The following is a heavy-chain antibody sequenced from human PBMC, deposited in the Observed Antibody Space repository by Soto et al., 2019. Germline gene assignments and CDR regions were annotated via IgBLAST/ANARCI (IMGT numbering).Heavy chain of an antibody. V-gene: IGHV3-7*04. CDR1: GFSFNIYW. D-gene: IGHD1-26*01. J-gene: IGHJ4*02. CDR3: ARDGYGGFLDS. CDR2: IREDGGRK. Sequence: EVQLVESGGGLVQPGGSLRLSCAASGFSFNIYWLSWVRQTPGKGLEWVANIREDGGRKGYVESVEGRFTISRDNAKTSVYLQMDSLRVEDTAVYYCARDGYGGFLDSWGQGALVTVSS.